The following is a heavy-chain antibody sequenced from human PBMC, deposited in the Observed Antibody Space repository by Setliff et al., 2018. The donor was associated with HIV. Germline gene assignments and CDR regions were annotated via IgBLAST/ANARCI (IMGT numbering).Heavy chain of an antibody. V-gene: IGHV4-31*03. D-gene: IGHD2-15*01. CDR2: ISYSGGS. Sequence: PSETLSLTCTVSGDSISSDAYYWSWIRQHPEKGLEWVGYISYSGGSYYNPSLKSRISISMDTSKNQFSLKLKSVTAADTAVYYCARLNVEMFVVMAATPGWFGPWGQGIPVTVSS. CDR1: GDSISSDAYY. J-gene: IGHJ5*02. CDR3: ARLNVEMFVVMAATPGWFGP.